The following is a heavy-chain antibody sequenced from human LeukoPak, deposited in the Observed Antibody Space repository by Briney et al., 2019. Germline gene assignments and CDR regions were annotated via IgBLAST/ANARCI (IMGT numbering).Heavy chain of an antibody. CDR1: GVSISSSNSY. CDR3: ATAPTVTRSDY. CDR2: IYYSGST. Sequence: TSETLSLTCTVSGVSISSSNSYWGWIRQPPGKGLEWIGSIYYSGSTYYNPSLKSRVTMSVDTSKNQFSLKLNSVTAADTAVYYCATAPTVTRSDYWGQGTLVTVSS. D-gene: IGHD4-17*01. V-gene: IGHV4-39*01. J-gene: IGHJ4*02.